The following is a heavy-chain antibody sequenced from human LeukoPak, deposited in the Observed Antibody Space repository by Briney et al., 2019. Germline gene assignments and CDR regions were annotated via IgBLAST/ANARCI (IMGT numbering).Heavy chain of an antibody. CDR1: GYSFTTYW. V-gene: IGHV5-51*01. J-gene: IGHJ4*02. CDR2: IYPGDSDT. D-gene: IGHD2-2*01. Sequence: GESLKISCRGSGYSFTTYWIGWVRQMPGKGLEWMGIIYPGDSDTRYSPSFQGQVTMSADKSINTAYLQWSSLKASDTAMYYCARRQGCSSTSCPPDSWGQGSLVTVSS. CDR3: ARRQGCSSTSCPPDS.